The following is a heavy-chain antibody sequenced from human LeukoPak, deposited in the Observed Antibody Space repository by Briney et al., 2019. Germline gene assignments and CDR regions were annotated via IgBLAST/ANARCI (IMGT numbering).Heavy chain of an antibody. V-gene: IGHV1-46*01. CDR1: GGTFSSYA. CDR2: ISPSGGST. D-gene: IGHD3-10*01. J-gene: IGHJ4*02. Sequence: ASVKVSCKASGGTFSSYAISWVRQAPGQGLEWMGIISPSGGSTSSAQKFQGRVTLTRDTSTSTFYMELSSLKSQDTAVYYCARDYHGSGSLTTFDYWGQGTLVTVSS. CDR3: ARDYHGSGSLTTFDY.